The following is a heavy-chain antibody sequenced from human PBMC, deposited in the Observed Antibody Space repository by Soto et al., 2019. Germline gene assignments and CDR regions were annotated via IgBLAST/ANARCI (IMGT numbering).Heavy chain of an antibody. J-gene: IGHJ5*02. CDR3: GRRPRYNWFDP. V-gene: IGHV4-34*01. CDR1: GGSFSGYY. CDR2: INHSGST. Sequence: SETLSLTCAVYGGSFSGYYWSWIRQPPGKGLEWIGEINHSGSTNYNPSLKSRVTISVDTSKNQFSLKLSSVTAADTAVYYCGRRPRYNWFDPWGQGTLVTVSS.